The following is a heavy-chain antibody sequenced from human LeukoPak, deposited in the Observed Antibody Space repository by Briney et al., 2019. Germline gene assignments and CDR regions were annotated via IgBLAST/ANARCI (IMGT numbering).Heavy chain of an antibody. CDR1: GGSISSVGYY. J-gene: IGHJ4*02. V-gene: IGHV4-31*03. CDR3: ARDSGNYYDSSGLVFDY. CDR2: IYYSGST. D-gene: IGHD3-22*01. Sequence: PSQTLSLTCTVSGGSISSVGYYWSWLRQHPGMGLEALGYIYYSGSTYYNPSLKSRVTISVDTSKNQFSLKLSSVTAADTAVYYCARDSGNYYDSSGLVFDYWGQGTLVTVSS.